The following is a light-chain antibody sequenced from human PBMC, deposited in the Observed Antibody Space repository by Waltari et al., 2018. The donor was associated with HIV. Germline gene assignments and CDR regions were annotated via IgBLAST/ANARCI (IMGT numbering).Light chain of an antibody. Sequence: DIQMTQSPSSLSAFVGDSVTFTCRASQTISRKLNWYQQRPGKAPNLLISVASRLQSGVPSRFSGSGSGTDFTLTISSLQPEDFATYYCQQTYSTPYTFGQGTKLEI. CDR2: VAS. CDR3: QQTYSTPYT. V-gene: IGKV1-39*01. CDR1: QTISRK. J-gene: IGKJ2*01.